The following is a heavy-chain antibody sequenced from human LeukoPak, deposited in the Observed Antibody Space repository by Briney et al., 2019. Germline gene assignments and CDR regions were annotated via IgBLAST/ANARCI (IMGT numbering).Heavy chain of an antibody. J-gene: IGHJ4*02. V-gene: IGHV3-30-3*01. D-gene: IGHD6-19*01. CDR3: AREGQWLPTGY. Sequence: GGSLRLSCAASGFTFSGYAMHWVRQAPGKGLEWVAVISYDGSNKYYADSVKGRFTISRDNSKNTLYLQMNSLRAEDTAVYYCAREGQWLPTGYWGQGTLVTVSS. CDR2: ISYDGSNK. CDR1: GFTFSGYA.